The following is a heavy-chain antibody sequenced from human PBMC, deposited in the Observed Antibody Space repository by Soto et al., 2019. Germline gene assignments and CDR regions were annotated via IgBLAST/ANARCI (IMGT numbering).Heavy chain of an antibody. CDR3: ARDSNKYFSSRRSGFDI. Sequence: QVQLEESGGGVVQSGRSLRLSCAASGFTFNFFSLHWVRQAPGKGLEWVAVISDVGSNKYYADFVKGRFTISRDNSKNTLYLEMNSLRTEDTALYYCARDSNKYFSSRRSGFDIWGQGTMVTVSS. CDR2: ISDVGSNK. D-gene: IGHD3-3*01. V-gene: IGHV3-30-3*01. CDR1: GFTFNFFS. J-gene: IGHJ3*02.